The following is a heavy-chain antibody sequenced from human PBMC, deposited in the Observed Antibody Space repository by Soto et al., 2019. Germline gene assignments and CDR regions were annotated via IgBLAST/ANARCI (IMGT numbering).Heavy chain of an antibody. V-gene: IGHV3-72*01. D-gene: IGHD3-10*01. CDR3: ARSRVYYGSGSYIAMAV. CDR1: GFTFSDHY. CDR2: TRNKANSYTT. Sequence: EVQLVESGGGLVQPGGSLRLSCAASGFTFSDHYMDWVRQAPGKGLEWVGRTRNKANSYTTEYAASVKGRFTISRDDSKNSLYLQMNGLKTEDTAVYYCARSRVYYGSGSYIAMAVWGQGTTVTVSS. J-gene: IGHJ6*02.